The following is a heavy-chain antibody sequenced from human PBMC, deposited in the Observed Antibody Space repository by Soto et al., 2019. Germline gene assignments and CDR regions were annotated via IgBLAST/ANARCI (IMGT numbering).Heavy chain of an antibody. V-gene: IGHV3-30-3*01. Sequence: GGSLRLSCAASGFTYSTYTMHWVRQAPGKGLEWVAVISYDGNNKFYADSVKGRFTISRDSTKQTLYLQMNSLRPDDTAMYYCARDGVSSTEYNCNYGNHLAYWGQGAPVTVSS. CDR2: ISYDGNNK. CDR3: ARDGVSSTEYNCNYGNHLAY. CDR1: GFTYSTYT. D-gene: IGHD1-7*01. J-gene: IGHJ4*02.